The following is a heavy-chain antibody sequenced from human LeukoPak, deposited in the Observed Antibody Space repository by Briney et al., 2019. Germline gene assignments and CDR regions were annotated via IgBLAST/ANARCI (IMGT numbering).Heavy chain of an antibody. D-gene: IGHD3-10*01. CDR1: GFTFSSYA. CDR2: ISGSGGST. CDR3: AEGPPITMVRGAHDAFDI. V-gene: IGHV3-23*01. Sequence: GGSLRLSCAASGFTFSSYAMSWVRQAPGKGLEWVSAISGSGGSTYYADSVKGRFTISRDNSKNTLYLQMNSLRAEDTAVYYCAEGPPITMVRGAHDAFDIWGQGTMVTVSS. J-gene: IGHJ3*02.